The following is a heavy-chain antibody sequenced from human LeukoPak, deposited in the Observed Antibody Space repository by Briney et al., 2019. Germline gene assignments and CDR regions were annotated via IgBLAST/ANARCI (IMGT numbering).Heavy chain of an antibody. CDR3: ARVGAAAGIYYHYMDV. CDR2: INWNGGST. CDR1: GFTFDDYG. D-gene: IGHD6-13*01. Sequence: GGSLRLSCAASGFTFDDYGMSWVRQAPGKGLEWVSGINWNGGSTGYADSVKGRFTISRDNAKNSLYLQMNSLRAEDTALYYCARVGAAAGIYYHYMDVWGKGTTVTVSS. J-gene: IGHJ6*03. V-gene: IGHV3-20*04.